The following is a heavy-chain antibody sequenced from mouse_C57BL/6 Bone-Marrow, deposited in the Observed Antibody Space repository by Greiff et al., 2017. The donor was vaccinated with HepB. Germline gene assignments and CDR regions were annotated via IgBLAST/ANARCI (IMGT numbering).Heavy chain of an antibody. J-gene: IGHJ3*01. CDR3: ARFDYDVWFAY. D-gene: IGHD2-4*01. V-gene: IGHV1-59*01. CDR2: IDPSDSYT. Sequence: VQLQQPGAELVRPGTSVKLSCKASGYTFTSYWMHWVKQRPGQGLEWIRVIDPSDSYTNYNQKFKGKATLTVDTSSSTAYMQLSSLTSEDSAVYYCARFDYDVWFAYWGQGTLVTVSA. CDR1: GYTFTSYW.